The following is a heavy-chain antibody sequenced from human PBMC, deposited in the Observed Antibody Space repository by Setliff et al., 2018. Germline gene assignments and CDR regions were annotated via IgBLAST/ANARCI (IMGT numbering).Heavy chain of an antibody. D-gene: IGHD2-15*01. CDR3: ARGRGPDIVVTIPGDY. J-gene: IGHJ4*02. Sequence: ASVKVSCKTSGYNFIALGINWVRQAPGQGLEWVGWISPYSGKTDYAQKFQGRVIITIDSATTTAYMELKTLRSDDTAVYYCARGRGPDIVVTIPGDYWGQGTQVTVS. CDR2: ISPYSGKT. V-gene: IGHV1-18*01. CDR1: GYNFIALG.